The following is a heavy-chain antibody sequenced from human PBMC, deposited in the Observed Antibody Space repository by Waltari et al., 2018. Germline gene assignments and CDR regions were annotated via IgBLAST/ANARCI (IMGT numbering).Heavy chain of an antibody. Sequence: QVQLVQSGAEVKKPGSSVKVSCKASGGTFSSYAISWVRQAPGQGLEWMGGIRPIFGTANYDQKFQGRVTITADESTSTAYMELSSLRSEDTAVYYCARAEMVRGVIPSWFDPWGQGTLVTVSS. J-gene: IGHJ5*02. CDR1: GGTFSSYA. D-gene: IGHD3-10*01. CDR3: ARAEMVRGVIPSWFDP. CDR2: IRPIFGTA. V-gene: IGHV1-69*12.